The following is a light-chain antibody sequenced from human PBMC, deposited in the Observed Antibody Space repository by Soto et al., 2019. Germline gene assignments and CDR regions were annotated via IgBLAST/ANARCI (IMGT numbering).Light chain of an antibody. CDR3: CSYAGSYTYV. J-gene: IGLJ1*01. CDR2: SVS. V-gene: IGLV2-11*01. CDR1: SSDVGGHNY. Sequence: QSALTQPGSVSGSPGQSITISCTGTSSDVGGHNYVSWYQQYPGKAPKLLLSSVSKRPSGVPDRFSGSKSGNTASLTISGLQAEDEADYYCCSYAGSYTYVFGTGTKVTVL.